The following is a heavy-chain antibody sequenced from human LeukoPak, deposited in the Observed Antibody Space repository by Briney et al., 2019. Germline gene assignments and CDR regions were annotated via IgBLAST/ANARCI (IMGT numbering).Heavy chain of an antibody. V-gene: IGHV3-23*01. D-gene: IGHD3-22*01. CDR3: AKDRGITMIVKSARYFDY. CDR2: ISGSGGST. Sequence: GGSLRLSCAASGFTFSSYSMNWVRQAPGQGLEWVSAISGSGGSTYYADSVKGRFTISRDNSKNTLYLQMNSLRAEDTAVYYCAKDRGITMIVKSARYFDYWGQGTLVTVSS. J-gene: IGHJ4*02. CDR1: GFTFSSYS.